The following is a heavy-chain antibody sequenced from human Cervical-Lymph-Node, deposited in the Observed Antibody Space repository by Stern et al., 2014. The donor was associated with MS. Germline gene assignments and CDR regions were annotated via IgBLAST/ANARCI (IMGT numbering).Heavy chain of an antibody. Sequence: VQLVESAAEVKKPGSSVKVSCKASGGTFSSYAISWVRQAPGQGLEWMGGTIPIFGTANYAQKFQGRVTMTADESTSTAYMELSSLRSEDTAVYYCARGELKEGLVRGMDVWGQGTTVTVSS. CDR3: ARGELKEGLVRGMDV. D-gene: IGHD1-26*01. CDR1: GGTFSSYA. J-gene: IGHJ6*02. V-gene: IGHV1-69*01. CDR2: TIPIFGTA.